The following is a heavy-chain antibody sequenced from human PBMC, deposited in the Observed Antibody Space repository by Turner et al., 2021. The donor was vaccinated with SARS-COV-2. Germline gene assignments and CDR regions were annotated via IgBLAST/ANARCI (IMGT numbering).Heavy chain of an antibody. D-gene: IGHD4-17*01. J-gene: IGHJ3*02. V-gene: IGHV1-46*01. CDR2: FNPSGGGT. CDR1: GYTFSNYY. CDR3: ARDPRVPAVTNVNDAFDI. Sequence: QVQLVQSGAEAKQPGASVKISCRTSGYTFSNYYIHWVRQAPGQGLEWMGIFNPSGGGTSYAQNFQGRLTMTSDTSTSTVYMELSSLGSEDTAVYYCARDPRVPAVTNVNDAFDIWGQGTMVTVSS.